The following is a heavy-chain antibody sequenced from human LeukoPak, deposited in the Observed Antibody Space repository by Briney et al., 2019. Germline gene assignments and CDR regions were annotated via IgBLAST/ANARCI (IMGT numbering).Heavy chain of an antibody. J-gene: IGHJ4*02. CDR2: IIPIFGTA. V-gene: IGHV1-69*05. CDR3: ARENYYDSSSSHHPHFDY. CDR1: GGTFSSYA. D-gene: IGHD3-22*01. Sequence: GASVKVSCKAPGGTFSSYAISWVRQAPGQGLEWMGGIIPIFGTANYAQKFQGRVTITTDESMSTAYMELSSLRSEDTAVYYCARENYYDSSSSHHPHFDYWGQGTLVTVSS.